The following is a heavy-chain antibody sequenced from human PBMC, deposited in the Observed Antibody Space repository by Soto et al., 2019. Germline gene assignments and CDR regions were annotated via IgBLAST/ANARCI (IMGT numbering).Heavy chain of an antibody. V-gene: IGHV4-39*01. CDR2: IYYSGST. CDR3: ARLGYCSSTSCYIMDV. CDR1: GGSISSSSYY. D-gene: IGHD2-2*02. J-gene: IGHJ6*03. Sequence: PSETLSLTCTVSGGSISSSSYYWGWIRQPPGKGLEWIGSIYYSGSTYYNTSLKSRVTISVDTSKKQFSLKLSSVTAADSALYYCARLGYCSSTSCYIMDVWGKGTTVTVSS.